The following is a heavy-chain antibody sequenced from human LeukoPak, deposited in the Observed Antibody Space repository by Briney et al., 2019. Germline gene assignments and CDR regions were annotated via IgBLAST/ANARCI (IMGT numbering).Heavy chain of an antibody. CDR3: ASLGINWFDP. J-gene: IGHJ5*02. V-gene: IGHV1-69*04. CDR1: GGTFSSYA. D-gene: IGHD3-10*01. Sequence: SVKVSCKASGGTFSSYAISWVRQAPGQGLEWMGRIIPILGIANYAQKFQGRVTITADKSTSTAYMELSSLRSEDTAVYHCASLGINWFDPWGQGTLVTVSS. CDR2: IIPILGIA.